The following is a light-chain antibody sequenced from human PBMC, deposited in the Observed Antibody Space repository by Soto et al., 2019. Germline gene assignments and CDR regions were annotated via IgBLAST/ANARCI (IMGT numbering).Light chain of an antibody. J-gene: IGKJ2*01. CDR2: GAS. CDR3: QQAHSFPQT. Sequence: EIVLTQSPGTLSLSPGERATLSCRASQSVSSSYLAWYQQKPGQAPRLLIYGASSRATGIPDRFSGSGSGTDFTLTISSLQPEDFATYYCQQAHSFPQTFGQGTKLEIK. CDR1: QSVSSSY. V-gene: IGKV3-20*01.